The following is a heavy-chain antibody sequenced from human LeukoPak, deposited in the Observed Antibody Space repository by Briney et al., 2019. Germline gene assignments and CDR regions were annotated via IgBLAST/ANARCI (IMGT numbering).Heavy chain of an antibody. Sequence: GGSLRLSCAASGFTFSSYGMHWVRQAPGKGLEWVANIKQDGSETYYVDSVKGRFTISRDNAKNSLDLQLSSLRAEDTALYYCARVVSWGWFDPWGQGTLVTVSS. D-gene: IGHD5/OR15-5a*01. CDR2: IKQDGSET. CDR3: ARVVSWGWFDP. J-gene: IGHJ5*02. CDR1: GFTFSSYG. V-gene: IGHV3-7*01.